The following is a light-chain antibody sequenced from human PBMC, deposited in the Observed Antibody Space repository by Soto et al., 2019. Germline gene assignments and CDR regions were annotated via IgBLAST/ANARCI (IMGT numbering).Light chain of an antibody. J-gene: IGLJ2*01. Sequence: QSVLTQPPSVSGAPGQRVTISCTGSSSNIGAGSVVHWYQQLPGTAPKLLISGNNNRPSGVPDRFSGSKSGTSASLAITGLQAEDEADYYCQSYDSSLSDMVFGGGTKLTVL. CDR3: QSYDSSLSDMV. V-gene: IGLV1-40*01. CDR1: SSNIGAGSV. CDR2: GNN.